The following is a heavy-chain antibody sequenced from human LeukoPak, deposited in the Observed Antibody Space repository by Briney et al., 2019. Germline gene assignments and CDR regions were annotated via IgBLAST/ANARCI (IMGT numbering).Heavy chain of an antibody. V-gene: IGHV1-2*02. Sequence: ASVKVSCKASGYTFTGYYMRWVRQAPGQGLEWMGWINPNSGGTNYAQKFQGRVTMTRDTSISTAYMELSRLRSDDTAVYYCARATAGTIDFDYWGQGTLVTVSS. CDR3: ARATAGTIDFDY. CDR1: GYTFTGYY. D-gene: IGHD6-13*01. CDR2: INPNSGGT. J-gene: IGHJ4*02.